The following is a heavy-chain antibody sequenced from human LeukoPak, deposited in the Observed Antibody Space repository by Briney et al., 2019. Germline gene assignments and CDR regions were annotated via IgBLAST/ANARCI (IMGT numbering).Heavy chain of an antibody. D-gene: IGHD3-22*01. V-gene: IGHV5-51*01. Sequence: GESLKISCKGSGYSFTSYWIGWVRQMPGKGLEWMGIIYPGDSDTRYSPSFQGRVTISADKSISTAYLQWSSLKASDTAMYYCARHTLPYYYDSSGYCDYWGQGTLVTVSS. CDR2: IYPGDSDT. J-gene: IGHJ4*02. CDR1: GYSFTSYW. CDR3: ARHTLPYYYDSSGYCDY.